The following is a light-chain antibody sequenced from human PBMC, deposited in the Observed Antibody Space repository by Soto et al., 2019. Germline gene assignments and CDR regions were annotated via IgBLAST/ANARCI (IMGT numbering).Light chain of an antibody. CDR2: GAS. CDR1: QSVSGSY. V-gene: IGKV3-20*01. J-gene: IGKJ1*01. CDR3: QQYGSSPWT. Sequence: EIVMTQPPATLSVSPGERATLSCRASQSVSGSYLAWYQQKPGQAPRLLIYGASSRATGIPDRFSGSGSGTDFTHTISRLEPEDFAVYYCQQYGSSPWTFGQGTKVDIK.